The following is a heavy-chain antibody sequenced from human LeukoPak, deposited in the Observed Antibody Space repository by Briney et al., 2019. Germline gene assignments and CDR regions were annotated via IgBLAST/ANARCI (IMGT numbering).Heavy chain of an antibody. J-gene: IGHJ4*02. CDR3: ARGSAIRLVTATRNYFDY. D-gene: IGHD2-21*02. CDR1: GGSFSSYY. Sequence: SETLSLTCAVYGGSFSSYYWSWIRQPPGKGLEWIGEINHSGSTNYNPSLKSRVTISVDTSKNQFSLKLSSVTAADTAVYYCARGSAIRLVTATRNYFDYWGQATLVTVSS. CDR2: INHSGST. V-gene: IGHV4-34*01.